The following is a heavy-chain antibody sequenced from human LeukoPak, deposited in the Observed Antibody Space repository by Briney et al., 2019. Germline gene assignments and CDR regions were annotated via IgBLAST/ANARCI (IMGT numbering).Heavy chain of an antibody. V-gene: IGHV3-48*03. CDR1: GFTFSSYE. J-gene: IGHJ5*02. CDR2: ISNSGNTI. Sequence: PGGSLRLSCAASGFTFSSYEMNWVRQAPGKGLEWVSYISNSGNTIYYADFVKGRFTISRDNAKNSLYLQMNSLRAEDTAVYYCAREDSSGYHNWFDPWGQGTLVTVSS. CDR3: AREDSSGYHNWFDP. D-gene: IGHD3-22*01.